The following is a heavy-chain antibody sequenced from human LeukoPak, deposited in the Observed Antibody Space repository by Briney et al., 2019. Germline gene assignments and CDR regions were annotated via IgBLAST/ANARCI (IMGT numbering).Heavy chain of an antibody. CDR3: AGSRGKNGMDV. CDR1: GYTFTSYD. V-gene: IGHV1-2*04. D-gene: IGHD3-10*01. J-gene: IGHJ6*02. CDR2: INPNSGGT. Sequence: GASVKVSCKASGYTFTSYDINWVRQATGQGLEWMGWINPNSGGTNYAQKFQGWVTMTRDTSISTAYMELSRLRSDDTAVYYCAGSRGKNGMDVWGQGTTVTVSS.